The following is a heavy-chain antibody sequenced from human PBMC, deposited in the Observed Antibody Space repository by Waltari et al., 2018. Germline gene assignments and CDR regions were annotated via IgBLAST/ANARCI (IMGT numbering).Heavy chain of an antibody. J-gene: IGHJ6*03. V-gene: IGHV3-53*02. CDR2: IYSGGST. D-gene: IGHD3-10*01. CDR1: GFTVSSNY. CDR3: AREISGYYYYYMDV. Sequence: EVQLVETGGGLIQPGGSLRLSCAASGFTVSSNYMSWVRQAPGKGLEWVSVIYSGGSTYYADSVKGRFTISRDNSKNTLYLQMNSLRAEDTAVYYCAREISGYYYYYMDVWGKGTTVTVSS.